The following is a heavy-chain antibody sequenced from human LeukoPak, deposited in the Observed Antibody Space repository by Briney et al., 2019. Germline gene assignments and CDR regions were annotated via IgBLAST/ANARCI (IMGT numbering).Heavy chain of an antibody. CDR3: SRGLDSRKLGY. CDR1: DGSISGTPYF. CDR2: IHYTGTV. Sequence: SETLSLTCTVSDGSISGTPYFWGWFRQPPGKGPEWIGNIHYTGTVYYSPSLQSRVTISVDTSKNQFPLKLYSLTAADTAVYFCSRGLDSRKLGYWGQGTLVTVSS. D-gene: IGHD3-22*01. J-gene: IGHJ4*02. V-gene: IGHV4-39*06.